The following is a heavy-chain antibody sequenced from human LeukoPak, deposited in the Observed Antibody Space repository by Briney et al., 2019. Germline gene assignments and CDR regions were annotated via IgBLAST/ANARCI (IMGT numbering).Heavy chain of an antibody. J-gene: IGHJ4*02. CDR2: IYTSGST. Sequence: SETLSLTCTVSGGSISSYYWSWIRQPAGKGLEWIGRIYTSGSTNYNPSLKSRVTISVDTSKNQFSLKLSSVTAADTAVYYCAREGYGDYDGSSNFDYWGQGTLVTVSS. CDR3: AREGYGDYDGSSNFDY. V-gene: IGHV4-4*07. CDR1: GGSISSYY. D-gene: IGHD4-17*01.